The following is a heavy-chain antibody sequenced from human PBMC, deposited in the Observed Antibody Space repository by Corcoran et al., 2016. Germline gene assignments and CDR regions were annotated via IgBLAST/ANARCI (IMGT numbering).Heavy chain of an antibody. CDR3: AGVVGDSSSWYLPDD. J-gene: IGHJ4*02. CDR2: MNPNSGNT. Sequence: QVQLVQSGAEVKKPGASVKVSCKASGYTFTSYDINWVRQATGQGLEWMGWMNPNSGNTGYAQKFQGRVTMTRNTSISTAYMELSSLRSEDTAAYYWAGVVGDSSSWYLPDDWGQGTLVTVSS. CDR1: GYTFTSYD. D-gene: IGHD6-13*01. V-gene: IGHV1-8*01.